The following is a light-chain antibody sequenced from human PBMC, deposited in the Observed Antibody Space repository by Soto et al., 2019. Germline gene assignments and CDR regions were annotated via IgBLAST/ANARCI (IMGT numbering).Light chain of an antibody. CDR1: SSNIGAGYD. Sequence: QSVLTQPPSVSGAPGQRVTISCTGSSSNIGAGYDVHWYQQRPGAAPKLLISANINRPSGVPDRFSGSKSGTSASLAITGLQADDEGDYYCQSYDSTLSARYVFSTGTKVTVL. CDR3: QSYDSTLSARYV. V-gene: IGLV1-40*01. J-gene: IGLJ1*01. CDR2: ANI.